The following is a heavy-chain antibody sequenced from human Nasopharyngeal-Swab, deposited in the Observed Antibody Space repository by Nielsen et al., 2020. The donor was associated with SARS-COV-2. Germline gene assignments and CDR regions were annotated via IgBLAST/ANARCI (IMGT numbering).Heavy chain of an antibody. Sequence: ASVKVSCKASGYTFTGYYMHWVRQAPGQGLEWMGWISAYNGNTNYAQKLQGRVTMTTDTSTSTAYMELRSLRSDDTAVYYCARVLLWFGETHYYYYGMDVWGQGTTVTVSS. CDR1: GYTFTGYY. D-gene: IGHD3-10*01. J-gene: IGHJ6*02. V-gene: IGHV1-18*04. CDR2: ISAYNGNT. CDR3: ARVLLWFGETHYYYYGMDV.